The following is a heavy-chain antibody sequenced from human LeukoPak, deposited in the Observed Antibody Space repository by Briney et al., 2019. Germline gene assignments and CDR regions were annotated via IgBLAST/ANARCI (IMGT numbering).Heavy chain of an antibody. J-gene: IGHJ3*02. CDR3: ASGYYPGAFDI. CDR1: GGTFSRNA. CDR2: IIPIFGTA. D-gene: IGHD1-26*01. V-gene: IGHV1-69*13. Sequence: ASVNVSCKASGGTFSRNAINWVRQAPGQGLEWMGRIIPIFGTANYAQKFQGRVTITADESTSTAYMELSSLRSEDTAVYYCASGYYPGAFDIWGQGTMVTVSS.